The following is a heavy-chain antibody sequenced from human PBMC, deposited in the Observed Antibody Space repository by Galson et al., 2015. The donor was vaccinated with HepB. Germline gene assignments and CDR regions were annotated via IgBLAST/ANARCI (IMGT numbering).Heavy chain of an antibody. CDR3: VRDMDV. CDR2: IKDDGSER. V-gene: IGHV3-7*01. CDR1: GFTFSRYW. Sequence: SLRLSCAASGFTFSRYWMTWVRQAPGNGLEWVANIKDDGSERYYADSMKGRFTISRDNAKNSLYLQIDSLRAEDTALYYCVRDMDVWGKGITVTVSS. J-gene: IGHJ6*03.